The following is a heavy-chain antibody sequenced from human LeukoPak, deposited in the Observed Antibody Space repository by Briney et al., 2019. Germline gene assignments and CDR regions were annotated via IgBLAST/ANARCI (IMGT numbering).Heavy chain of an antibody. CDR1: GYSISSGYY. J-gene: IGHJ6*03. D-gene: IGHD3-16*01. CDR2: IYHSGST. CDR3: ARGGRGPPGYYYNMYV. V-gene: IGHV4-38-2*02. Sequence: SETLSLTCTVSGYSISSGYYWGWIRQPPGKGLEWIGSIYHSGSTYYNPSLKSRVTISVDTSKNQFSLKLSSVTAADTAVYYCARGGRGPPGYYYNMYVWGKGTTVTISS.